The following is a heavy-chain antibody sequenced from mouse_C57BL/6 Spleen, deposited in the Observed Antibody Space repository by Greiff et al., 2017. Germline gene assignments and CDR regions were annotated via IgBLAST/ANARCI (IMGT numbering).Heavy chain of an antibody. CDR3: ARADGYYLDY. CDR2: IDPSDSET. J-gene: IGHJ2*01. V-gene: IGHV1-52*01. Sequence: QVQLKQPGAELVRPGSSVKLSCKASGYTFTSYWMHWVKQRPIQGLEWIGNIDPSDSETHYNQKFKDKATLTVDKSSSTAYMQLSSLTSEDSAVYYCARADGYYLDYWGQGTTLTVSS. D-gene: IGHD2-3*01. CDR1: GYTFTSYW.